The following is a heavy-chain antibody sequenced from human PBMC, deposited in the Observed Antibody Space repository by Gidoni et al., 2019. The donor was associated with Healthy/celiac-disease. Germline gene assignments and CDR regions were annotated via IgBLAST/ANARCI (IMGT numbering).Heavy chain of an antibody. J-gene: IGHJ4*02. CDR1: GFTFSSYA. CDR3: AKPLCSSTSCYTHGTHDY. V-gene: IGHV3-23*01. D-gene: IGHD2-2*02. Sequence: EVQRLEAGGGLVQPGGSLRTSCAASGFTFSSYARSWVPQAPGEGLEWVSAISGVGGSTYYADSLKGRFAISRDNSKNTLSLQMNSLRAEDTAVYYCAKPLCSSTSCYTHGTHDYWGQGTLVTVSS. CDR2: ISGVGGST.